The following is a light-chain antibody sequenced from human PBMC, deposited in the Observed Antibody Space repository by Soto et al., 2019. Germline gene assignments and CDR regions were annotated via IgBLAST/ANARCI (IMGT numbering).Light chain of an antibody. V-gene: IGLV2-14*01. Sequence: QSALAQPASVSGSPGQSITISCTGTSSDVGAYNNVSWYQQDPGKAPRLIIYNVNHRPSGVSDRFSGSKSGNTASLTISGLQAEDEADYYCNSYTSSSTRVFGTGTKLTVL. J-gene: IGLJ1*01. CDR1: SSDVGAYNN. CDR2: NVN. CDR3: NSYTSSSTRV.